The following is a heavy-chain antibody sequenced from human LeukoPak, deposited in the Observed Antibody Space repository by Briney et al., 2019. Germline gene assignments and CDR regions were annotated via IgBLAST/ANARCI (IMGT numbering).Heavy chain of an antibody. CDR1: GATFSSCA. Sequence: GASVKVSCKASGATFSSCAISEVRQAPGQGLEWMGRIIPILGIANYAQKFQGRVTITGDKSTSTAYMELSSLRSEDTVVYYCARACIVVPGGFFDYWGQGTLVTVSS. CDR3: ARACIVVPGGFFDY. CDR2: IIPILGIA. J-gene: IGHJ4*02. D-gene: IGHD2-2*01. V-gene: IGHV1-69*04.